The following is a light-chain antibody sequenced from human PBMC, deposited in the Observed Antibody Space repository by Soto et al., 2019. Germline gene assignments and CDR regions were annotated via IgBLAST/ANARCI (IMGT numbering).Light chain of an antibody. J-gene: IGLJ1*01. V-gene: IGLV2-14*01. CDR1: SRDVGAYDY. CDR2: DVN. Sequence: QSVLTQPPSVSGSPGQSTTISCTGTSRDVGAYDYVSWYQQHPGKAPKLMIYDVNNRPSGVSRRFSGSKSGNTASLTISGLQAVDVADYGCNRYSPSSSYVFSSGINVTVL. CDR3: NRYSPSSSYV.